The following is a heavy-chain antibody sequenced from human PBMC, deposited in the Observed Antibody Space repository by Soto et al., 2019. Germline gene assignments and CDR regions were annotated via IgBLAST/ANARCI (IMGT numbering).Heavy chain of an antibody. Sequence: GGSLRLSCAASGFTFSSYAMSWVRQAPGKGLEWVSAISGSGGSTYYADSVKGRFTISRDNSKNTLYLQMNSLRAEDTAVYYCANYASTVTFVVTAIRFDYWGQGTLVTVSS. CDR1: GFTFSSYA. D-gene: IGHD2-21*02. J-gene: IGHJ4*02. CDR2: ISGSGGST. CDR3: ANYASTVTFVVTAIRFDY. V-gene: IGHV3-23*01.